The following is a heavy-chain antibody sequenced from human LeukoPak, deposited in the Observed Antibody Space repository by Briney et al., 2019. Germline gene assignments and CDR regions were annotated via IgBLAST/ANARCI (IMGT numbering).Heavy chain of an antibody. V-gene: IGHV4-59*04. J-gene: IGHJ4*02. Sequence: SETLSLTCTVSGGSISSYYWSWIRQPPGKGLEWIGYIYYSGSTYYNPSLKSRVTMSVDTSKNQFSLKLSSVTAVDTAVYYCASTYSSGWPAIDYWGQGTLVTVSS. CDR1: GGSISSYY. CDR3: ASTYSSGWPAIDY. D-gene: IGHD6-19*01. CDR2: IYYSGST.